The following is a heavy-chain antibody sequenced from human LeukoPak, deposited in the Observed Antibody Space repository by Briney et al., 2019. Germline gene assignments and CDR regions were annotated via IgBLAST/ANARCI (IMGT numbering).Heavy chain of an antibody. CDR3: ARDRVVVVPAAKGYYYYYYYMDV. D-gene: IGHD2-2*01. V-gene: IGHV3-9*01. Sequence: GRSLRLSCAASGFTFDDYTMHWVRQPPGKGREWVSGFSWNGGSTSYAASVKGRFTISRDHATNSLYLQMNSLRADDTAVYYCARDRVVVVPAAKGYYYYYYYMDVWGKGTTVTVSS. J-gene: IGHJ6*03. CDR2: FSWNGGST. CDR1: GFTFDDYT.